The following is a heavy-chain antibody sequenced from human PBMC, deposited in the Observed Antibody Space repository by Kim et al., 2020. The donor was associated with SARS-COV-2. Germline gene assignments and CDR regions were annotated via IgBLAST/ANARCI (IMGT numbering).Heavy chain of an antibody. J-gene: IGHJ6*02. Sequence: GGSLRLSCAASGFTFSSYGMHWVRQAPGKGLEWVAVISYDGSNKYYADSVKGRFTISRDNSKNTLYLQMNSLRAEDTAVYYCAKGAGSSWYTYRQCYYYGMDVWGQGSPGNVSS. CDR2: ISYDGSNK. CDR3: AKGAGSSWYTYRQCYYYGMDV. D-gene: IGHD6-13*01. V-gene: IGHV3-30*18. CDR1: GFTFSSYG.